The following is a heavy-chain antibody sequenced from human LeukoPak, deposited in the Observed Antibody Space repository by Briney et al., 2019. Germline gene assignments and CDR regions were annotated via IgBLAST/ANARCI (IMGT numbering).Heavy chain of an antibody. V-gene: IGHV3-7*01. CDR1: GFTFSNYW. D-gene: IGHD1-26*01. J-gene: IGHJ4*02. CDR2: IKQDGTEK. Sequence: GGSLRLSCAASGFTFSNYWMSWVRQAPGKGLEWVANIKQDGTEKYYVDSVKGRFTISRDNAKNSLYLQMNSLRAEDTTVYYCARDKIVGATYFDYWGQGTLVTVSS. CDR3: ARDKIVGATYFDY.